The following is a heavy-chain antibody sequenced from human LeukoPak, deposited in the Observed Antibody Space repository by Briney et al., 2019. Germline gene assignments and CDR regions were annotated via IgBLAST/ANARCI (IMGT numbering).Heavy chain of an antibody. D-gene: IGHD1-1*01. Sequence: GRSLRLSCAASGFTFSSYAMHWVRRAPDKGLEWVAVTSYDGSNKYYADFVKGRFTISRDNSKNMLYLQMSSLRAEDTAVYYCARGPGTVYYFDYWGQGTLVTVSS. V-gene: IGHV3-30-3*01. CDR2: TSYDGSNK. CDR3: ARGPGTVYYFDY. CDR1: GFTFSSYA. J-gene: IGHJ4*02.